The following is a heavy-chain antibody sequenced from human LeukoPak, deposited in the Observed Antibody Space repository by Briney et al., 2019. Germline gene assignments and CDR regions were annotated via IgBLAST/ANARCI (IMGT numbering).Heavy chain of an antibody. CDR3: AKAPPGIAARLFDY. CDR2: IRYDGSNK. Sequence: PVGSLRLSCAASGFTFSSYGVHWVRQAPGKGLEWVAFIRYDGSNKYYADSVKGRFTISRDNSKNTLYLQMNSLRAEDTAVYYCAKAPPGIAARLFDYWGQGTLVTVSS. CDR1: GFTFSSYG. V-gene: IGHV3-30*02. J-gene: IGHJ4*02. D-gene: IGHD6-6*01.